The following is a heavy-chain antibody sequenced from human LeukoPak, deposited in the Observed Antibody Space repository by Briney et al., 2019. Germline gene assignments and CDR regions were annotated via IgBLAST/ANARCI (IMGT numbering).Heavy chain of an antibody. CDR3: ARGRRDGYNY. CDR1: GFIFSSYE. J-gene: IGHJ4*02. D-gene: IGHD5-24*01. CDR2: ISTTGTTI. Sequence: GGSLRLPCAASGFIFSSYEMNWVRQAPGKGLEWVSYISTTGTTIYYSDSVRGRFTIPRDNARNSLFLQMSSLRAEDTAVYYCARGRRDGYNYWGQGTLVTVSS. V-gene: IGHV3-48*03.